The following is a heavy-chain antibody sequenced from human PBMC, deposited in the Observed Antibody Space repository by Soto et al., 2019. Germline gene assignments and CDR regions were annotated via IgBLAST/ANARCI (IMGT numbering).Heavy chain of an antibody. V-gene: IGHV1-8*01. CDR2: MNPNSGNT. D-gene: IGHD2-2*01. J-gene: IGHJ5*02. Sequence: ASVKVSCKASGYTFTSYYINWVRQATGQGLEWMGWMNPNSGNTGYAQKFQGRVTMTRNTSISTAYMELSSLRSEDTAVYYCARGYPDCSSTSCENWFDPWGQGTLVTVSS. CDR1: GYTFTSYY. CDR3: ARGYPDCSSTSCENWFDP.